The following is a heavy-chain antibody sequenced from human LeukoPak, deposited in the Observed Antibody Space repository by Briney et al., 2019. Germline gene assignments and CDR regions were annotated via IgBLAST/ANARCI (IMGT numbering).Heavy chain of an antibody. CDR1: GGSISSGLYS. CDR3: ARLQYCSGTSCYWFDP. Sequence: SSETLSLTCDVSGGSISSGLYSWSWIRQPLGKGLEWIGYIYHTGSTYYNPSLKSRVTISVDTSKNQFSLRLSSVTAADTAVYYCARLQYCSGTSCYWFDPWGQGTLVTVSS. D-gene: IGHD2-2*01. J-gene: IGHJ5*02. V-gene: IGHV4-30-2*01. CDR2: IYHTGST.